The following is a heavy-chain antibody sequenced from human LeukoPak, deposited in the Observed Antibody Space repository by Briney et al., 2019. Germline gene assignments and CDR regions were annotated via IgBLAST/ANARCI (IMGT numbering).Heavy chain of an antibody. CDR2: ISGSAVIT. V-gene: IGHV3-23*01. D-gene: IGHD2-15*01. CDR1: GLTFINFG. CDR3: ARGAVYCSGGSCSPPGGRGDGSPYYFDY. Sequence: GGTLRLSCAASGLTFINFGMTWVRQAPGKGLEWVSAISGSAVITFYADSVKGRFTISRDNSKNTLYLQMNSLRAEDTAVYYCARGAVYCSGGSCSPPGGRGDGSPYYFDYWGQGTLVTVSS. J-gene: IGHJ4*02.